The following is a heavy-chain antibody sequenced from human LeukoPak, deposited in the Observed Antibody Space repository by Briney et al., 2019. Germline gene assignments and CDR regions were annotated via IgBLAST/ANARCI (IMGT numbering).Heavy chain of an antibody. D-gene: IGHD3-10*01. Sequence: SETLSLTCTVSGASINTTNFYWAWIRQPPGKGLESIGNIHYTGRTYSNASLNSRVTISADTSKNQFSLKLTSVSAADTAVYYCARQGSMTRGGYWLDPWGRGTLVIVSS. CDR3: ARQGSMTRGGYWLDP. J-gene: IGHJ5*02. CDR1: GASINTTNFY. CDR2: IHYTGRT. V-gene: IGHV4-39*01.